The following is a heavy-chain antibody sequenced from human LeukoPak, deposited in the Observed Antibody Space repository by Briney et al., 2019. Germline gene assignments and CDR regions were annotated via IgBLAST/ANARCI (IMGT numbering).Heavy chain of an antibody. CDR1: GFTFSDFA. J-gene: IGHJ4*02. CDR3: AKDVVVVAAAIGSFDD. D-gene: IGHD2-2*01. Sequence: GGSLRLSCAASGFTFSDFAMCWVRQAPGKGLEWVSAISGRGGNTYYADSVKGRFTISRDNSKNTLYLQMNSLRVEDTAQYYCAKDVVVVAAAIGSFDDWGQGTLVTVSS. V-gene: IGHV3-23*01. CDR2: ISGRGGNT.